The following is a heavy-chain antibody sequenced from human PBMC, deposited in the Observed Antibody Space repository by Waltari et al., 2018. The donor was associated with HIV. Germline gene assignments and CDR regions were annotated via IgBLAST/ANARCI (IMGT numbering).Heavy chain of an antibody. CDR1: GYSFTSHA. J-gene: IGHJ6*02. Sequence: VQLVQSGAEEKRPGASGKISCKASGYSFTSHAIHWVRQAPGQRLEWVGWVNTANGHTKESQNFQGRVTITRDTSATTASMELNSLRSEDTAVYYCAREMSLIRVIAVAMDVWGQGTTVTVSS. CDR3: AREMSLIRVIAVAMDV. CDR2: VNTANGHT. V-gene: IGHV1-3*05. D-gene: IGHD6-19*01.